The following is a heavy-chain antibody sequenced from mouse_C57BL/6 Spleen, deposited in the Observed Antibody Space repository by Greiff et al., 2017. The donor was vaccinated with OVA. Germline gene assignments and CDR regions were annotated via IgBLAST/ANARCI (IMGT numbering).Heavy chain of an antibody. D-gene: IGHD1-1*01. J-gene: IGHJ4*01. Sequence: EVKLVESGGGLVKPGGSLKLSCAASGFTFSSYAMSWVRQTPGKRLEWVATISAVGSSTYYPDNVKGRFTISRDKAKTNLYLQMSHLKSEDTAMYYCARDHYYGRAMDYWGQGTSVTVSS. CDR1: GFTFSSYA. V-gene: IGHV5-4*01. CDR2: ISAVGSST. CDR3: ARDHYYGRAMDY.